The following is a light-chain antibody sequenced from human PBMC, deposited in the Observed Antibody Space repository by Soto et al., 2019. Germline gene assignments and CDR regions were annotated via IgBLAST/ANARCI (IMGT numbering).Light chain of an antibody. Sequence: QSALTQPASVSGSPGQSITISCTGTSSDFGGYNYVSWYQQHPGKAPKLMIYDVINRPSGVSNRFSGSKSGNTASLTISGLQAEDEADYSCSSYTSSSTLYVFGTGTKVTVL. J-gene: IGLJ1*01. CDR3: SSYTSSSTLYV. CDR1: SSDFGGYNY. V-gene: IGLV2-14*01. CDR2: DVI.